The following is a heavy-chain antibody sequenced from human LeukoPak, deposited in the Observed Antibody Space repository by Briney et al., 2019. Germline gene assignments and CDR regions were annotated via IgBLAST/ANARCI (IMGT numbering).Heavy chain of an antibody. J-gene: IGHJ4*02. V-gene: IGHV4-59*08. D-gene: IGHD3-22*01. CDR1: GGSISSYY. CDR3: ARHRAYYDSSGYYYYFDY. CDR2: ISSSGST. Sequence: PSETLSLTCTVTGGSISSYYWNWIRQPPGKGLEWIGDISSSGSTNYNPSLKSRVTISVDTSKNQFSLKVHSVTAADTAIYYCARHRAYYDSSGYYYYFDYWGQGTLVPVSS.